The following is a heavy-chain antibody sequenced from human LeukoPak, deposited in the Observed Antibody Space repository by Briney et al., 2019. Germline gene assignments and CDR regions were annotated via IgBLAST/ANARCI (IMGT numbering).Heavy chain of an antibody. J-gene: IGHJ4*02. CDR1: GGTFSSYA. D-gene: IGHD3-3*01. CDR3: ARDGSYYDFWSGYNYLDY. V-gene: IGHV1-69*01. CDR2: VIPIFGTA. Sequence: SVKVSCKASGGTFSSYAISWVRQAPGQGLEWMGGVIPIFGTASYAQKFQGRVTITADESTRTAYMELSSLRSEDTAVYYCARDGSYYDFWSGYNYLDYWGQGTLVTVSS.